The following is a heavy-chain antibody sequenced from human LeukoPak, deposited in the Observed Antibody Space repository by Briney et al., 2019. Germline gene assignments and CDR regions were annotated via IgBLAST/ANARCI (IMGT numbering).Heavy chain of an antibody. V-gene: IGHV3-30*04. D-gene: IGHD4-17*01. J-gene: IGHJ4*02. CDR2: ISYDGSNK. CDR1: GFTFSSYA. CDR3: ARDPFMTTVTLDY. Sequence: GGSLRLSCAASGFTFSSYAVHWVRQAPGKGLEWVAVISYDGSNKYYADSVKGRFTISRDNSKNTLYLQMNSLRAEDTAVYYCARDPFMTTVTLDYWGQGTLVTVSS.